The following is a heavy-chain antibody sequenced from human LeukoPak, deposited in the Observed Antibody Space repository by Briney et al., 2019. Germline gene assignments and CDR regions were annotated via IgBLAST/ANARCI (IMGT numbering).Heavy chain of an antibody. CDR2: IHYSDGTT. CDR1: GFSFGSYG. Sequence: GGSLRLSCVASGFSFGSYGMSWFRQAPGKGLEWVSTIHYSDGTTYYADSVKGRFTASRDNSKNTLSLQMDNLRTEDTAVYYCAKGGGRPLDDAFDIWGQETMVTVSS. J-gene: IGHJ3*02. V-gene: IGHV3-23*01. CDR3: AKGGGRPLDDAFDI.